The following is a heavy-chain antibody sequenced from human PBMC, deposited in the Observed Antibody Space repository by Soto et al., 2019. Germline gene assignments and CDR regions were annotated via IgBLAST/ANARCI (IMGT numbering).Heavy chain of an antibody. D-gene: IGHD6-6*01. CDR1: GGSFSGYY. J-gene: IGHJ5*02. CDR3: ASELTYSSSTHWFDP. Sequence: PSETLSLTCAVYGGSFSGYYWSWIRQPPGKGLEWIGEINHSGSTNYNPSLKSRVTISVDTSKNQFSLKLSSVTAADTAVYYCASELTYSSSTHWFDPWGQGTLVTVSS. CDR2: INHSGST. V-gene: IGHV4-34*01.